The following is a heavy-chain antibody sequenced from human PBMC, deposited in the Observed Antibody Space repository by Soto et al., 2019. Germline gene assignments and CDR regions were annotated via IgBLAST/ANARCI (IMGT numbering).Heavy chain of an antibody. D-gene: IGHD3-10*01. J-gene: IGHJ3*02. CDR1: GGTLSDHG. CDR2: TIPVFNTA. CDR3: ARGVYGSGNYYTGPSAFDI. V-gene: IGHV1-69*06. Sequence: QVRLEQSGAEVKKPGSSVKVSCKASGGTLSDHGVAWLRQAPGQGLEWMGGTIPVFNTAKYAQKFQGRVTVTADKFTNIAYMELTSLSSADTAFYFCARGVYGSGNYYTGPSAFDIWGQGTRVIVSS.